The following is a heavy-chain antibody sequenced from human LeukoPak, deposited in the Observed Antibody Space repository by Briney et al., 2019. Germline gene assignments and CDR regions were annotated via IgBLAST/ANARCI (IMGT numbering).Heavy chain of an antibody. D-gene: IGHD2-2*01. CDR3: TRGQGTSWFDY. CDR1: GYMFIGNY. V-gene: IGHV1-2*06. Sequence: ASVKVSCKASGYMFIGNYIHWVRQAPGQGLEWMGRINPSTGGTSSAQSFQDRVTLTRDTSITTAYMELNRLTSDDTAIYYCTRGQGTSWFDYWGQGTLLTVSS. CDR2: INPSTGGT. J-gene: IGHJ5*01.